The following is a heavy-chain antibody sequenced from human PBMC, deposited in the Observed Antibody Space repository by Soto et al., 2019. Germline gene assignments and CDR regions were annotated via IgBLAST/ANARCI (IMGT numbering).Heavy chain of an antibody. CDR3: ALLSGYIPQSFDY. Sequence: PSETLSLTCTVSGGSISTYYWNWIRQTPGKGLEWIGYIHYSGSTNYNPSLKSRVTISVDTSKNQFSLKLSSVTAADTAVYYCALLSGYIPQSFDYWGQGTLVTVSS. CDR2: IHYSGST. V-gene: IGHV4-59*01. D-gene: IGHD3-22*01. J-gene: IGHJ4*02. CDR1: GGSISTYY.